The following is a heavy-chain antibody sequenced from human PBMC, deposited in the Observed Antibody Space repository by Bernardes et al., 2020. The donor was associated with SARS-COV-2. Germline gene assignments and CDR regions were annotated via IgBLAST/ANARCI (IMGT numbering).Heavy chain of an antibody. CDR3: AREVRIAVAGGANWFDP. D-gene: IGHD6-19*01. CDR1: GFTFSSYW. CDR2: IKQDGSEK. V-gene: IGHV3-7*01. J-gene: IGHJ5*02. Sequence: GSLRLSCAASGFTFSSYWMSWVRQAPGKGLEWVANIKQDGSEKYYVDSVKGRFTISRDNAKNSLYLQMNSLRAEDTAVYYCAREVRIAVAGGANWFDPWGQGTLVTVSS.